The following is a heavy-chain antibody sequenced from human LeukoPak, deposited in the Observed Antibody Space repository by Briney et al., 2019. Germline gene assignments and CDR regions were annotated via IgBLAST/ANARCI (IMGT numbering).Heavy chain of an antibody. CDR3: ARGLGGLLGSPRGGSYYGY. J-gene: IGHJ4*02. Sequence: GGSLRLSCAASGFTFSSYTMSWVRQAPGKGLEWVSSISSSGSYIHYADSVKGRFTISRDNAKNSLYLQMNSLRAEDTAVYYCARGLGGLLGSPRGGSYYGYWGQGTLVTVSS. V-gene: IGHV3-21*01. D-gene: IGHD1-26*01. CDR2: ISSSGSYI. CDR1: GFTFSSYT.